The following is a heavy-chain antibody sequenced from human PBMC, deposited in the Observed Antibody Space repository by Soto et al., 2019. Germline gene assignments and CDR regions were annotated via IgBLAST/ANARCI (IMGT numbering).Heavy chain of an antibody. CDR1: GFQIIDAW. CDR3: STALRRDSALGAY. CDR2: IRSNGEGGTT. Sequence: PGGSLRLSCAASGFQIIDAWMTWVRQPPGKGLQWIGRIRSNGEGGTTDLAAPVRDRFSISRDDSKDTLYLHMNSLKVDDTAVYFCSTALRRDSALGAYWGLGNLVTVSS. V-gene: IGHV3-15*01. J-gene: IGHJ4*02. D-gene: IGHD3-16*01.